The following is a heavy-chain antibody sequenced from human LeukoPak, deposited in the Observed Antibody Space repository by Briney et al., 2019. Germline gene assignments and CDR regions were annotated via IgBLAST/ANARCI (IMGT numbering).Heavy chain of an antibody. D-gene: IGHD4-17*01. J-gene: IGHJ4*02. CDR1: GFTFSSYW. Sequence: GGSLRLSCAASGFTFSSYWMHWVRQAPGKGLVWVSRINSDGSSTSYADSVKGRFTISRDNAKNTLYLQMNSLRAEDTAVYHCARGRTTSTFLDYWGQGTLVTVSS. CDR2: INSDGSST. V-gene: IGHV3-74*01. CDR3: ARGRTTSTFLDY.